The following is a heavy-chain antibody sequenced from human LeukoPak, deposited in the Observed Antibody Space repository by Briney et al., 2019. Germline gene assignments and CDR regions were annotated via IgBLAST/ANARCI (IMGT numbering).Heavy chain of an antibody. V-gene: IGHV4-39*07. D-gene: IGHD5-12*01. CDR3: ARSGSGYLRYYFDY. CDR2: MYSSGRT. CDR1: GGSISSSSYY. J-gene: IGHJ4*02. Sequence: KPSETLSLTCSVSGGSISSSSYYWGWIRQPPGKGLEWIGSMYSSGRTYHNPSLKSRVTISVDTSKNQFSLKLSSATAADTAVYYCARSGSGYLRYYFDYWGQGTLVTVSS.